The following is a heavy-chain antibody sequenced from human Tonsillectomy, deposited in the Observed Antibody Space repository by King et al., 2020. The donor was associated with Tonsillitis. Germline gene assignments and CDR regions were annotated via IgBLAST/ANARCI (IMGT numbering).Heavy chain of an antibody. J-gene: IGHJ3*02. CDR1: GFTFNNYA. D-gene: IGHD3-22*01. V-gene: IGHV3-23*04. Sequence: DVQLVESGGGLVQPGGSLRLSCAVSGFTFNNYAMSWVRQAPGKGLEWVSAISGSGGTTYYADSVKGRFIISRDNSKNTLYLQMNSLRAEDTAVYYCAKGDYYDSSGYHSAFDIWGQGTMVTVSS. CDR2: ISGSGGTT. CDR3: AKGDYYDSSGYHSAFDI.